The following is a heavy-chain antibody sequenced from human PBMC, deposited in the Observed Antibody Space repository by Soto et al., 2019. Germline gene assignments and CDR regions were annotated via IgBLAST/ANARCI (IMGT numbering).Heavy chain of an antibody. D-gene: IGHD1-1*01. CDR3: AQEYNTNWCHDGFDI. Sequence: QITLKESGPTLVKPTQTLTLTCTFSGFSLSTSGLGVGWIRQPPGKALEWLGIIYWYDDKPYSPSLRSRFAINKDTSNNQVFLTMTNMDPVDTATYYCAQEYNTNWCHDGFDIWGQGTMVTVSS. CDR1: GFSLSTSGLG. V-gene: IGHV2-5*01. CDR2: IYWYDDK. J-gene: IGHJ3*02.